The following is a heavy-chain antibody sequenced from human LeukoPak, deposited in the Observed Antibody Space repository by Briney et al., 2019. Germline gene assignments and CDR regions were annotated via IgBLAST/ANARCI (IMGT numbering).Heavy chain of an antibody. Sequence: ALVKVSFKASGYTFTSYGISWVRQAPGQGLERMGLIRAYNGNTNWAQKLQGRVTMTTDTSTSTAYMELRSLRSDDTAVYYCATGTYDPYDSSGYYSLWGQGTLVTVCS. CDR3: ATGTYDPYDSSGYYSL. D-gene: IGHD3-22*01. CDR1: GYTFTSYG. CDR2: IRAYNGNT. V-gene: IGHV1-18*01. J-gene: IGHJ4*02.